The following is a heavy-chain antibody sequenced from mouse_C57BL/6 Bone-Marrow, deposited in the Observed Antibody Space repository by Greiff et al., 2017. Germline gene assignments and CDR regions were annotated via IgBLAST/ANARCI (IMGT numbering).Heavy chain of an antibody. J-gene: IGHJ1*03. V-gene: IGHV5-4*01. CDR3: ASSYDYCASYWYFDV. CDR2: ISDGGSYT. CDR1: GFTFSSYA. D-gene: IGHD2-4*01. Sequence: EVQLQESGGGLVKPGGSLKLSCAASGFTFSSYAMSWVRQTPEKRLEWVATISDGGSYTYYPDNVKGRFTISRDNAKNNLYLQMSHLKSEDTAMYYCASSYDYCASYWYFDVWGTGTTVTVSS.